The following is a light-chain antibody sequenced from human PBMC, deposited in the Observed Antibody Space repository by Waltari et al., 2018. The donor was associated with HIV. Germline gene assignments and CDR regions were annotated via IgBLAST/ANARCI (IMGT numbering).Light chain of an antibody. CDR2: DVT. Sequence: QSALTQPRSVSGSPGQSVTMSCAGTSNDVGGYNYVSWYQQHPGKAPKLMIYDVTKRPSGVPDRFSGSKSGNTASLTISGLQADDEADYYCATWDSNLSAWVFGGGTKLTVL. CDR3: ATWDSNLSAWV. J-gene: IGLJ3*02. V-gene: IGLV2-11*01. CDR1: SNDVGGYNY.